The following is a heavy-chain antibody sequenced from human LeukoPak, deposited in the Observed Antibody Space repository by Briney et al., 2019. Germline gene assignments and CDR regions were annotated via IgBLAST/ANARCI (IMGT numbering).Heavy chain of an antibody. D-gene: IGHD5-24*01. V-gene: IGHV4-61*02. CDR3: ARGVEGGHGPPFFDY. J-gene: IGHJ4*02. CDR1: GGSISSGSYY. Sequence: SETLSLTCTVSGGSISSGSYYWSWIRQPAGKGLEWIGRIYTSGSTNYNPSLKSRVTISVDTSKNQFSLKLSSVTAADTAVYYCARGVEGGHGPPFFDYWGQGTLVTVSS. CDR2: IYTSGST.